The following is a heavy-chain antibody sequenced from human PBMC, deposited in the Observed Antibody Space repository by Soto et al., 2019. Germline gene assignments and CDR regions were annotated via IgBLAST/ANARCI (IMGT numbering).Heavy chain of an antibody. V-gene: IGHV1-18*01. J-gene: IGHJ4*02. CDR1: GYTFTSYG. CDR2: ISAYNGNT. D-gene: IGHD2-15*01. Sequence: QVQLVQSGAEVKKPGASVKVSCKASGYTFTSYGISWVRQAPGQGLEWMGWISAYNGNTNYAQKLQGRVTMTTDTSTSTAYMELRSLRSDDTDVYYCAREHCSGGSCYPIDYWGQGTLVTVSS. CDR3: AREHCSGGSCYPIDY.